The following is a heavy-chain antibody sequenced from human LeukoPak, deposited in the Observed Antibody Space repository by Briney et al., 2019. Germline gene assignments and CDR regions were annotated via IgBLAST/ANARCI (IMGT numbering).Heavy chain of an antibody. CDR1: GFTFSLYD. D-gene: IGHD1-7*01. V-gene: IGHV3-13*01. CDR3: TRDLREGTTPDASDI. Sequence: GPLRLSCAASGFTFSLYDMHWVRQATGKGLEWVSGIGTVGDTYYADSVKGRFTISRENAKNSLSLQMDSLRAGDTAVYYCTRDLREGTTPDASDIWGQGTMVTVSS. J-gene: IGHJ3*02. CDR2: IGTVGDT.